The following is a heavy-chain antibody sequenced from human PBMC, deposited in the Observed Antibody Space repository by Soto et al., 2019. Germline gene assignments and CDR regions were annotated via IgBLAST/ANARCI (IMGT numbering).Heavy chain of an antibody. CDR1: GFTFSNDW. CDR3: MTHAVIYSRGH. CDR2: IKSVPDGGTT. D-gene: IGHD6-25*01. J-gene: IGHJ4*02. V-gene: IGHV3-15*01. Sequence: LRLSCAASGFTFSNDWMNWVRQAPGKGLEWVARIKSVPDGGTTDYAAPVKGRFFISRDDSKSTLFLQMNSLKTEDTAIYYCMTHAVIYSRGHWGQGTLVTVSS.